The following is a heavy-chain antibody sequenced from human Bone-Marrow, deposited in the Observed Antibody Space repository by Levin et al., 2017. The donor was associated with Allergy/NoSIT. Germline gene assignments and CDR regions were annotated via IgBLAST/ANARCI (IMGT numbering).Heavy chain of an antibody. CDR1: GFTFNAYA. V-gene: IGHV3-23*01. Sequence: GGSLRLSCAASGFTFNAYAMKWIRQAPGKGLEYVSAITNTGGSTNYADSLTGRFTISRDNSKNTVFLQMNSLRAEDTAIYYCATHWGKVREVDSWGQGTLVTVSS. CDR2: ITNTGGST. CDR3: ATHWGKVREVDS. J-gene: IGHJ5*01. D-gene: IGHD3-10*01.